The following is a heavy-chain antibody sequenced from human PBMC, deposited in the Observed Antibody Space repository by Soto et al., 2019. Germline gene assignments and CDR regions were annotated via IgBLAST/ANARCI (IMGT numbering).Heavy chain of an antibody. CDR3: ASVNNGYCSSTSCYKGKGYYYYGMDV. CDR2: IIPIFGTA. D-gene: IGHD2-2*02. CDR1: RGTFSRYA. Sequence: SGVKVSYQASRGTFSRYAISLVRQAPGQGLEWLGGIIPIFGTANYAQKFQGRVTITADKSASTAYMELSSMRSEDTAVYYCASVNNGYCSSTSCYKGKGYYYYGMDVWGQGTTVTVSS. J-gene: IGHJ6*02. V-gene: IGHV1-69*06.